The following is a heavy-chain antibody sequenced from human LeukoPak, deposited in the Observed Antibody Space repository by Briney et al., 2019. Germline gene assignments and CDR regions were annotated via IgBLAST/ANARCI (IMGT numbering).Heavy chain of an antibody. J-gene: IGHJ4*02. Sequence: GESLKISCKGSGYSFTSYWIGWVRQMPGKGLEWMGIIYPGDSDTRYSPSFQGQVTISADKSISTAYLQWRSLKASDTAMYYCARRPGIAAAGTGLDYWGQGTLVTVSS. CDR1: GYSFTSYW. CDR3: ARRPGIAAAGTGLDY. V-gene: IGHV5-51*01. D-gene: IGHD6-13*01. CDR2: IYPGDSDT.